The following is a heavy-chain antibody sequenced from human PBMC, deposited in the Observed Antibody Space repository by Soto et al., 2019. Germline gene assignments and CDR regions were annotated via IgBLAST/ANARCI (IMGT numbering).Heavy chain of an antibody. CDR2: IYYSGNT. D-gene: IGHD4-17*01. CDR1: GASINGGGYY. Sequence: QVQLQESGPGLVKPSQTLSLTCTVSGASINGGGYYWSWIRQHPGKGLEWIRSIYYSGNTYYSPSLKSRVTISVATSKNHFSRRRTSVTAADTAVYYCARDPSYGDYSYYGMDVWGQGTTVTVSS. CDR3: ARDPSYGDYSYYGMDV. J-gene: IGHJ6*02. V-gene: IGHV4-31*03.